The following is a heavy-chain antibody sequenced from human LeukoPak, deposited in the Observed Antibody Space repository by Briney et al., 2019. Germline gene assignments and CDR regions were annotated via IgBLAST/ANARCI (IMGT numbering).Heavy chain of an antibody. CDR1: GGSISSGDYY. CDR2: IYYRGST. Sequence: SETLSLTCTVSGGSISSGDYYWSWIRQPPGKGLEWIGYIYYRGSTYYNPSLKSRVTISVDTSKNQFSLKLSSVTAADTAVYYCARAGVFAWFDPWGQGTLVTVSS. J-gene: IGHJ5*02. CDR3: ARAGVFAWFDP. D-gene: IGHD1-14*01. V-gene: IGHV4-30-4*08.